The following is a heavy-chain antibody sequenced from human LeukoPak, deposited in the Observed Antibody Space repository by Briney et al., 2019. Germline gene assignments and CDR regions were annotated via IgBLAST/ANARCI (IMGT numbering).Heavy chain of an antibody. D-gene: IGHD6-6*01. Sequence: GXXLRLSCAASGFTFSSYSMNWVRQAPGRGLEWVSSISSSSSYIYYADSVKGRFTISRDNAKNSLYLQMNSLRAEDTAVYYCARDKQLVQGGGVYWGQGTLVTVSS. CDR1: GFTFSSYS. J-gene: IGHJ4*02. CDR3: ARDKQLVQGGGVY. CDR2: ISSSSSYI. V-gene: IGHV3-21*01.